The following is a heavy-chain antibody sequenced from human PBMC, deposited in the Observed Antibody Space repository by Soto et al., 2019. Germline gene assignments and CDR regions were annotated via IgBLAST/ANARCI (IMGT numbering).Heavy chain of an antibody. CDR3: ARGKGNYDILTGYPKPYWYFDL. Sequence: SETLSLTCAVSGGSISRSNWWSWVRQPPGKGLEWIGEIYHSGSTNYNPSLKSRVTISVDKSKNQFSLKLSSVTAADTAVYYCARGKGNYDILTGYPKPYWYFDLWGRGTLVTVS. CDR1: GGSISRSNW. CDR2: IYHSGST. D-gene: IGHD3-9*01. V-gene: IGHV4-4*02. J-gene: IGHJ2*01.